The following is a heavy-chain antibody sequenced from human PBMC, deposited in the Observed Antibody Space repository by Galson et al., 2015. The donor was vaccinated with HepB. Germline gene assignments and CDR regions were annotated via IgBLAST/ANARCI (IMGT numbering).Heavy chain of an antibody. CDR3: ARLQGVPAAMTG. D-gene: IGHD2-2*01. J-gene: IGHJ4*02. CDR2: IIPIFARA. V-gene: IGHV1-69*13. CDR1: GGTFSSYA. Sequence: SVKVSCKASGGTFSSYAIGWVRQARGQGLEWMGGIIPIFARAKYAQKFQARVTITADESTTTAYMELSRLRSEDTAVYYCARLQGVPAAMTGWGQGTLVTVSS.